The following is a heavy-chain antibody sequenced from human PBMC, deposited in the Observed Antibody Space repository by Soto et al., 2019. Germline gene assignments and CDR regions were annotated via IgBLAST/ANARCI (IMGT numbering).Heavy chain of an antibody. V-gene: IGHV4-34*01. CDR1: GGSFSGYY. CDR3: VIGFDYYDSSGFDY. CDR2: INHSGST. D-gene: IGHD3-22*01. J-gene: IGHJ4*02. Sequence: PSETLSLTCAVYGGSFSGYYWSWIRQPPGKGLEWIGEINHSGSTNYNPSLKSRVTISVDTSKNQFSLKLSSVTAADTAVYYCVIGFDYYDSSGFDYWGQGTLVTVSS.